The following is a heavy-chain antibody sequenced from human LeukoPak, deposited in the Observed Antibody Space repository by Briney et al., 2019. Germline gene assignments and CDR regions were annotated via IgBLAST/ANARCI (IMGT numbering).Heavy chain of an antibody. J-gene: IGHJ4*02. Sequence: GGSLRLSCTASGFTFGDYAMSWVRQAPGKGLEWVGFIRSKAYGGTTEYAASVKCRFTISRDDSTSIAYLQMNSLKTEDTAVYYCTAGVATVTFDYWGQGTLVTVSS. CDR1: GFTFGDYA. CDR2: IRSKAYGGTT. CDR3: TAGVATVTFDY. D-gene: IGHD5-12*01. V-gene: IGHV3-49*04.